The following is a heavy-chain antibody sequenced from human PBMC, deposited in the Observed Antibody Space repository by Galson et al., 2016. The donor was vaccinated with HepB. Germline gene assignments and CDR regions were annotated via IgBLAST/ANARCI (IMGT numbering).Heavy chain of an antibody. CDR1: GFTFSDYE. D-gene: IGHD3-10*01. J-gene: IGHJ3*02. Sequence: SLRLSCAASGFTFSDYEMNWVRQAPGKGLEWVSYISSSGSTIYYADSVKGRFTISRDNAKNSLFLQMNSLRAEDTAIYYCARKSSIWFTFRSLRADAFDIWGQGTLVTVSS. CDR2: ISSSGSTI. CDR3: ARKSSIWFTFRSLRADAFDI. V-gene: IGHV3-48*03.